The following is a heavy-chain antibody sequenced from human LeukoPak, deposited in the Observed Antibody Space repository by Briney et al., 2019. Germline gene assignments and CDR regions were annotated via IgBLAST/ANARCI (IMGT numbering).Heavy chain of an antibody. CDR1: GGSFSTTNYY. J-gene: IGHJ3*02. Sequence: SETLSLTCTVSGGSFSTTNYYWSWIRQPPGKGLEWIGYIHYSGSTNYNPSLQSRLTIFLDTSKNQFALKLNSVTAADTAVYYCVRDFIAAASGAFDIWGQGTTVTVSS. D-gene: IGHD6-13*01. CDR2: IHYSGST. CDR3: VRDFIAAASGAFDI. V-gene: IGHV4-61*01.